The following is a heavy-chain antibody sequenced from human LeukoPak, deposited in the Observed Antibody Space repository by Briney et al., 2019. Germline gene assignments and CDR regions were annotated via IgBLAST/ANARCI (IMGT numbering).Heavy chain of an antibody. D-gene: IGHD3-16*01. Sequence: GGSLRLSCAASGFTFSSYWMSWVRQAPGKGLEWVANIKQDGSEKYYVDSVKGRFTISRDNAKNSLYLQMNSLRAEDTAVYYCARDIGPRDSTFGDAFDIWGQGTMVTVSS. CDR3: ARDIGPRDSTFGDAFDI. CDR2: IKQDGSEK. V-gene: IGHV3-7*01. J-gene: IGHJ3*02. CDR1: GFTFSSYW.